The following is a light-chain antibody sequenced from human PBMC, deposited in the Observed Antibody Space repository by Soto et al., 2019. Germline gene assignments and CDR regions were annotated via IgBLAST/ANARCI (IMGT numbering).Light chain of an antibody. Sequence: EIVLIQSPATLSLSPGERATLSGSASQSVGSYLAWYQHKPGQAPRLLISDASNRATGIPARFSGSASETDFTHHISSLEPEDSAVYYCQQRSTWPSLTFGGGTKVEIK. CDR2: DAS. CDR3: QQRSTWPSLT. J-gene: IGKJ4*01. CDR1: QSVGSY. V-gene: IGKV3-11*01.